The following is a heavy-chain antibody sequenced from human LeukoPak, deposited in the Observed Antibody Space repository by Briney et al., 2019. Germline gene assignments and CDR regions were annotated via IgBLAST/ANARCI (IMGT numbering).Heavy chain of an antibody. CDR3: AKEIAVAGK. V-gene: IGHV3-74*01. D-gene: IGHD6-19*01. CDR1: GFTFKLYW. Sequence: GGSLRLSCAVSGFTFKLYWMHWVRQAPGKEPVWVSRINDDGSDTTYADSVKGRFTISRDNSKNTLYLQMNSLRAEDTAVYYCAKEIAVAGKGGQGTLVTVSS. J-gene: IGHJ4*02. CDR2: INDDGSDT.